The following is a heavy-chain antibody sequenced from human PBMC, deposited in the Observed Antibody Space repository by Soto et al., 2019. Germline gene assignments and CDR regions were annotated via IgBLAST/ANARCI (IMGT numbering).Heavy chain of an antibody. V-gene: IGHV4-4*02. D-gene: IGHD3-22*01. CDR2: VYNDGSA. CDR1: GVSISSGNW. Sequence: SETLSLTCDVSGVSISSGNWWSWVRQPPGKGLEWIAEVYNDGSANYHPSLESRATISVDRSKNQFSLRLSSVTAADAGKYYCARLVYDSRLNYLYFDHWGQGTLVTVSS. J-gene: IGHJ4*02. CDR3: ARLVYDSRLNYLYFDH.